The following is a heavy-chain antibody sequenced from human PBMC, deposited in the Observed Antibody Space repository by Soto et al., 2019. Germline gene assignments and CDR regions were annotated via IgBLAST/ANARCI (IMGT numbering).Heavy chain of an antibody. V-gene: IGHV4-4*02. D-gene: IGHD3-22*01. CDR2: VYNDGSA. CDR1: GVSISSGNW. Sequence: SETLSLTCDVSGVSISSGNWWSWVRQPPGKGLEWIAEVYNDGSANYHPSLESRATISVDRSKNQFSLRLSSVTAADAGKYYCARLVYDSRLNYLYFDHWGQGTLVTVSS. J-gene: IGHJ4*02. CDR3: ARLVYDSRLNYLYFDH.